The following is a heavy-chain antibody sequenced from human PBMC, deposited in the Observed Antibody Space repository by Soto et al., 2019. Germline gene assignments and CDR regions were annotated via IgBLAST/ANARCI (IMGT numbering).Heavy chain of an antibody. Sequence: EVQLVESGGGLVKPGGSLRLSCAASGFTFSSYSMNWVRQAPGKGLEWVSSISSSSSYIYYADSVKGRFNISRDNAKNSLYLQKNSLRAEDTAVYYCARDLTTGTRYFDYWGHGTLVTVSS. V-gene: IGHV3-21*01. J-gene: IGHJ4*01. CDR3: ARDLTTGTRYFDY. CDR2: ISSSSSYI. CDR1: GFTFSSYS. D-gene: IGHD6-13*01.